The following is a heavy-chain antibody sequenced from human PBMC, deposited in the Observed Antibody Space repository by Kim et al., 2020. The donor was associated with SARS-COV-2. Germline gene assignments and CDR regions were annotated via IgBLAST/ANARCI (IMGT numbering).Heavy chain of an antibody. CDR3: ARRDGKDY. V-gene: IGHV4-59*08. J-gene: IGHJ4*02. CDR2: SGTT. Sequence: SGTTNHNPTLKSRVTISGDTSRNQFSLKRSSVTAADTALYYCARRDGKDYWGQGTLVTVSS. D-gene: IGHD1-1*01.